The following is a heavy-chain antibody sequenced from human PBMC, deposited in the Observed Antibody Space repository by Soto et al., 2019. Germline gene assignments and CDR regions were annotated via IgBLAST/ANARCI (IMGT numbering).Heavy chain of an antibody. V-gene: IGHV3-30-3*01. CDR3: ARGMATGTTLRGFGYYYCCLMDV. Sequence: GGSLRLSCAASGFTFSSYAMHWVRQAPGKGLEWVAVISYDGSNKYYADTVKGRFTISRDNSKNTLYLQMNSLRAEDTAVYYCARGMATGTTLRGFGYYYCCLMDVWGQGTTVTVSS. J-gene: IGHJ6*02. CDR1: GFTFSSYA. CDR2: ISYDGSNK. D-gene: IGHD1-7*01.